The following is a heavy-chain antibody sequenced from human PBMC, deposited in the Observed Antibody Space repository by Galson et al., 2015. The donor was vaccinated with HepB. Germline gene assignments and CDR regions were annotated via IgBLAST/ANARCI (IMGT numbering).Heavy chain of an antibody. CDR1: GYTFNKYA. J-gene: IGHJ5*02. D-gene: IGHD4-17*01. Sequence: SVKVSCKASGYTFNKYALNWVRQAPGQGLEWMGWINTNTGKPTYAQAFTGRFVFSLDTSVSTAYLQISSLKAEDTAMYYCAREVYDYGSQGWFDPWGQGTLVTVSS. CDR3: AREVYDYGSQGWFDP. V-gene: IGHV7-4-1*02. CDR2: INTNTGKP.